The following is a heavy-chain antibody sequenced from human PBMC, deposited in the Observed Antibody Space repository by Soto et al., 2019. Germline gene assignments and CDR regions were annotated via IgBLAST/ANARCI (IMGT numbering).Heavy chain of an antibody. CDR1: GYTLTELS. CDR3: ATDSSWPDGGYYYYGMDV. D-gene: IGHD6-13*01. Sequence: ASVKVSCKVSGYTLTELSMHWVRQAPGKGLEWMGGFDPEDGETIYAQKFQGRVTMTEDTSTDTAYMELSSLRSGDTAVYYCATDSSWPDGGYYYYGMDVWGQGTTVTVSS. CDR2: FDPEDGET. J-gene: IGHJ6*02. V-gene: IGHV1-24*01.